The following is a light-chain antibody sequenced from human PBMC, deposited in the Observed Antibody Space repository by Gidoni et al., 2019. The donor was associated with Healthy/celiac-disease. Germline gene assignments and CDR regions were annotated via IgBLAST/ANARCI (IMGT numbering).Light chain of an antibody. CDR2: ENN. Sequence: QSVLTQPPSVSAAPGQKVTISCSGSSSNIGNNYVSWYQQLPGTAPKLLLYENNKRPSGIPDRFSGSTSGTSATLGITGLQTGDEADYYCGTWDSSLSAVVFGGGTKLTVL. J-gene: IGLJ2*01. CDR3: GTWDSSLSAVV. V-gene: IGLV1-51*02. CDR1: SSNIGNNY.